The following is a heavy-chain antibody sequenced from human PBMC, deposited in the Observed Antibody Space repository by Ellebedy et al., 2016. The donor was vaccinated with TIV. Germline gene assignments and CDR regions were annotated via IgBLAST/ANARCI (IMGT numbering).Heavy chain of an antibody. CDR3: ARDAKYDSSGYP. CDR1: GYTFTSYG. Sequence: AASVKVSCKASGYTFTSYGISWVRQAPGQGLEWMGWISAYNGNTNYAQKFQGRVTMTRDTSISTAYMELSRLRSDETAVYYCARDAKYDSSGYPWGQGTLVTVSS. V-gene: IGHV1-18*04. D-gene: IGHD3-22*01. CDR2: ISAYNGNT. J-gene: IGHJ5*02.